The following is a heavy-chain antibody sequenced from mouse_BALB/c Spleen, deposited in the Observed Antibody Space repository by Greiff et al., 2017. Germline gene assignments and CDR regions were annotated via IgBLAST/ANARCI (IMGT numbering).Heavy chain of an antibody. Sequence: VQLQQSGAELVKPGASVKLSCTASGFNIKDTYMHWVKQRPEQGLEWIGRIDPANGNTKYDPKFQGKATITADTSSNTAYLQLSSLTSEDTAVYYCARGGSSYWYFDVWGAGTTVTVSP. D-gene: IGHD1-1*01. CDR1: GFNIKDTY. CDR2: IDPANGNT. CDR3: ARGGSSYWYFDV. V-gene: IGHV14-3*02. J-gene: IGHJ1*01.